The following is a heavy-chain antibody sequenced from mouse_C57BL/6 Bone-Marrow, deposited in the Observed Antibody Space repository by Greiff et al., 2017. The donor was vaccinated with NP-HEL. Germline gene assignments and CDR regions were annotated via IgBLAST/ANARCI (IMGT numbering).Heavy chain of an antibody. V-gene: IGHV5-9-1*02. Sequence: EVHLVESGEGLVKPGGSLKLSCAASGFTFSSYAMSWVRQTPEKRLEWVAYISSGGDYIYYADTVKGRFTISRDNARNTLYLQMSSLKSEDTAMDYCTRDRWDAFAYWGKGTLVTVSA. J-gene: IGHJ3*01. D-gene: IGHD4-1*01. CDR1: GFTFSSYA. CDR2: ISSGGDYI. CDR3: TRDRWDAFAY.